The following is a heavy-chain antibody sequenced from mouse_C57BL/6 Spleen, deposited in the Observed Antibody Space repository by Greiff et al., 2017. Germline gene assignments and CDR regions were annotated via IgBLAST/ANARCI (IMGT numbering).Heavy chain of an antibody. CDR3: ARAHYYGSSSYWYFDV. CDR2: ISDGGSYT. CDR1: GFTFSSYA. Sequence: DVHLVESGGGLVKPGGSLKLSCAASGFTFSSYAMSWVRQTPEKRLEWVATISDGGSYTYYPDNVKGRFTISRDNAKNNLYLQRSHLKSEDTAMYYCARAHYYGSSSYWYFDVWGTGTTVTVSS. D-gene: IGHD1-1*01. J-gene: IGHJ1*03. V-gene: IGHV5-4*01.